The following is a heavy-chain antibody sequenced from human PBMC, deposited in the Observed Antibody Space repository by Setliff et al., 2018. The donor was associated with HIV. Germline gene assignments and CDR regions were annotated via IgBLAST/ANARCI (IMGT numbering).Heavy chain of an antibody. CDR1: GASISGSAYY. J-gene: IGHJ6*03. CDR2: ISYSGST. CDR3: ARVDCSSTSCYRDYYYYMDV. Sequence: SETLSLTCTVSGASISGSAYYWGWIRQPPGKGLEWIASISYSGSTYYNPSLKSRVTISVDTSKNQFSLKLSSVTAADTAVYYCARVDCSSTSCYRDYYYYMDVWGKGTTVTVSS. V-gene: IGHV4-39*01. D-gene: IGHD2-2*01.